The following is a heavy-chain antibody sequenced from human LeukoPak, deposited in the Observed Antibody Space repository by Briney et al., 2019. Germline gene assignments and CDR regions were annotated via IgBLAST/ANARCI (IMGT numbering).Heavy chain of an antibody. CDR1: GFAFSNYA. J-gene: IGHJ4*02. D-gene: IGHD3-16*01. Sequence: PGGSLRLSCAASGFAFSNYAMSWVRQAPGKGLEWVSSLISSGATTYYADSVKGRFTISRDNSKNTVSLQMESLRAEDTALYYCAKDYAVGSIDYWGQGTLVTVSS. V-gene: IGHV3-23*01. CDR2: LISSGATT. CDR3: AKDYAVGSIDY.